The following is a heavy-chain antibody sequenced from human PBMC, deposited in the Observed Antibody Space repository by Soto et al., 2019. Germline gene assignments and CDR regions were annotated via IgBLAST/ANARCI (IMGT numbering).Heavy chain of an antibody. D-gene: IGHD3-9*01. CDR1: GGTFSNRA. V-gene: IGHV1-69*01. J-gene: IGHJ6*02. CDR3: SSTDFYSNFYYYGMAV. Sequence: QVQLVQSGAEVKKPGSSVKVSCKVSGGTFSNRAISWVRQAPGQGLAWMGGIIPIFGTPNYAQKFQGRVTINADESANTAYMELSSLRSEDTAVYYCSSTDFYSNFYYYGMAVWGQGTTVTVSS. CDR2: IIPIFGTP.